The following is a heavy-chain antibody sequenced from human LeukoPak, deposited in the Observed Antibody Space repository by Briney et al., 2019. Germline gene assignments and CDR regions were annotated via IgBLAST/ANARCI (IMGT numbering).Heavy chain of an antibody. J-gene: IGHJ4*02. V-gene: IGHV3-30*19. CDR3: ARDFRRNRAVAGMGFDY. CDR1: GFTFSSYG. CDR2: ISYDGSNK. D-gene: IGHD6-19*01. Sequence: GGSLRLSCAASGFTFSSYGMHWVRQAPGKGLEWVAVISYDGSNKYYADSVKGRFTISRDNSKNTLYLQMNSLRAEDTAVYYCARDFRRNRAVAGMGFDYWGQGTLVTVSS.